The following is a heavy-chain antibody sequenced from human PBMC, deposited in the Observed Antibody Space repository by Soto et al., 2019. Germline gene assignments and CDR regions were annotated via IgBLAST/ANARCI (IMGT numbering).Heavy chain of an antibody. CDR1: GFTFSTYV. D-gene: IGHD6-19*01. Sequence: GGSLRLSCAASGFTFSTYVMHWVRQAPGKGLEWVAVISFDGRSKDYADSVKGRFTISRDNSKNTLYLQMNSLRAEDTAVYYCARFRRGSSGSHYFDYWGQGTLVTVSS. J-gene: IGHJ4*02. CDR3: ARFRRGSSGSHYFDY. CDR2: ISFDGRSK. V-gene: IGHV3-30*03.